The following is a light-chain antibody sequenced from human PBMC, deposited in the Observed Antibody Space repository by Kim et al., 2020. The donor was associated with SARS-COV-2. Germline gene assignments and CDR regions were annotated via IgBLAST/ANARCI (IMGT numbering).Light chain of an antibody. Sequence: DIQMTQSPSSLSASVGVRVTITCRASQGISSYLAWYQQKPGKVPKLLIYAAYTLQSGVPSRFSGSGSGTDFTLTISSLQPEDVATYYCQKYNSVPLTFGPGTKVDIK. CDR3: QKYNSVPLT. CDR2: AAY. CDR1: QGISSY. V-gene: IGKV1-27*01. J-gene: IGKJ3*01.